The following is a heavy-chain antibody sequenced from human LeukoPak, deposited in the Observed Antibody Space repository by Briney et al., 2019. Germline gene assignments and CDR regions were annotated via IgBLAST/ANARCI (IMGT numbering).Heavy chain of an antibody. Sequence: QPGGSLRLSCAASGFTFSSYAMSWVRQAPGKGLERVSAISGSGGSTYYADSVKGRFTISRDNSKNTLYLQMNSLRAEDTAVYYCAKDKGRYSGYTAFDYWGQGTLVTVSS. V-gene: IGHV3-23*01. D-gene: IGHD5-12*01. CDR1: GFTFSSYA. J-gene: IGHJ4*02. CDR3: AKDKGRYSGYTAFDY. CDR2: ISGSGGST.